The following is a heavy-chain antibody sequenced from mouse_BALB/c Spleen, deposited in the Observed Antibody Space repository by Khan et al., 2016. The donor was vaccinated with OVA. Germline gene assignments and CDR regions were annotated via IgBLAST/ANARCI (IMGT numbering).Heavy chain of an antibody. CDR1: GYTFTSYW. CDR3: TRSLYYYGSSMDY. Sequence: QVRLQQSGAELVRPGASVMLSCKASGYTFTSYWINWVKQRPGQGLEWIGNIYPSDSYTNYNQKFKDKATLTVDKSSSTAYMQLSSPTSEDSAVYYCTRSLYYYGSSMDYWGQGTSVTVSS. CDR2: IYPSDSYT. J-gene: IGHJ4*01. D-gene: IGHD1-1*01. V-gene: IGHV1-69*02.